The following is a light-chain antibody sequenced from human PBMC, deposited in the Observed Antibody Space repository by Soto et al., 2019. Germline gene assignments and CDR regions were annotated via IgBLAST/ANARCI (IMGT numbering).Light chain of an antibody. CDR1: SSNIGNNA. CDR3: QTYDKSLGGWV. Sequence: QSVLTQPPSVSEAPRQRVTISCSGSSSNIGNNAVNWYQQLPGKAPKLLIYYDDLLPSGVSDRFSGSKSGTSASLAISGLQAEDEADYYCQTYDKSLGGWVFGGGTKVTVL. V-gene: IGLV1-36*01. J-gene: IGLJ3*02. CDR2: YDD.